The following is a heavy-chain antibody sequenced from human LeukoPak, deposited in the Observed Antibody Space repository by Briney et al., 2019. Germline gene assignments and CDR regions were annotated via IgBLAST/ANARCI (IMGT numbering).Heavy chain of an antibody. CDR1: GFAFSGSV. J-gene: IGHJ2*01. CDR2: IRTKADNYAT. CDR3: SGQTSVGGWYFDL. D-gene: IGHD4-11*01. Sequence: PGGSLRLSCAASGFAFSGSVIYWVRQASGKGLEWVGRIRTKADNYATAYAASVKGRFTISRDDSKNTAYLQMNSLKTEDTAVYYCSGQTSVGGWYFDLWGRGTLVTVSS. V-gene: IGHV3-73*01.